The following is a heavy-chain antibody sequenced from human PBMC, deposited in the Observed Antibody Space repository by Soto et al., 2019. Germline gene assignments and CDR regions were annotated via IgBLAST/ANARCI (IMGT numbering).Heavy chain of an antibody. V-gene: IGHV4-59*03. CDR2: IYNGGST. D-gene: IGHD6-19*01. J-gene: IGHJ4*02. Sequence: SETLSLTCTASGGSISSYYWSWIRQPPGKAPEWIGHIYNGGSTNYNPSLKSRVIISVDMSKNQLSLKLSSVTAADTAVYYCAQSTGWPGFDYWGQGALVTV. CDR3: AQSTGWPGFDY. CDR1: GGSISSYY.